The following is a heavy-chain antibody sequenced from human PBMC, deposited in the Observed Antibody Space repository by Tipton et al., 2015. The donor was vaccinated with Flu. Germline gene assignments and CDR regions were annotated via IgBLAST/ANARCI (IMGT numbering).Heavy chain of an antibody. J-gene: IGHJ6*02. D-gene: IGHD3-22*01. V-gene: IGHV4-4*07. CDR1: GVSITDYY. CDR3: ARDDDTKSRNGMDV. CDR2: IYGSGSA. Sequence: TLSLTCSVSGVSITDYYWTWIRQPAGKGLEWIGRIYGSGSANYNPSLTSRVTTSVDTSKNQLSLKLRSVTAADTAVYFCARDDDTKSRNGMDVWGQGTTVTVSS.